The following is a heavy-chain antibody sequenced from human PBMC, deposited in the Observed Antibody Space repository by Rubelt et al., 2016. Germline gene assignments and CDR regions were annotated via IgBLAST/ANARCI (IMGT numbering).Heavy chain of an antibody. CDR3: ARDIYSGSYYGY. CDR1: GYTFTSYA. V-gene: IGHV1-3*01. J-gene: IGHJ4*02. CDR2: INAGNGNT. D-gene: IGHD1-26*01. Sequence: QVPLVQSGAEVTKPGASVKVSCKASGYTFTSYAMHWVRQAPGQRLERMAWINAGNGNTKYSQKFQGRVTITRDTSASTAYMELSSLRSEDTAVYYCARDIYSGSYYGYWGQGTLVTVSS.